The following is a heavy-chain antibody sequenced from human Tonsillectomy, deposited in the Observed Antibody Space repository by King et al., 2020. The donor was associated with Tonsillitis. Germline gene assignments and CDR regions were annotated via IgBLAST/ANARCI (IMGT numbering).Heavy chain of an antibody. Sequence: LRLQESGPGLVKPSETLSLICTVSGASVSSSCYYWGWIRQPPGKGLEWIGSVSYSGSTYYNPSLKSRVTISVDKSKNQFSLRLIPVTAADTAVYYCARSPTDNIGVVPYYYYGMDVGGEGTTVTV. CDR1: GASVSSSCYY. J-gene: IGHJ6*02. CDR2: VSYSGST. V-gene: IGHV4-39*01. CDR3: ARSPTDNIGVVPYYYYGMDV. D-gene: IGHD2-21*01.